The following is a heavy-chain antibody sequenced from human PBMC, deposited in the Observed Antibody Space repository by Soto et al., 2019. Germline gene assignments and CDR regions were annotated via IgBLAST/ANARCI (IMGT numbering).Heavy chain of an antibody. CDR2: TYYRSKWYS. D-gene: IGHD5-12*01. J-gene: IGHJ6*02. V-gene: IGHV6-1*01. CDR1: GDRFARKSAS. Sequence: PQALSLACAISGDRFARKSASWNWISQSPSRGLEWLGRTYYRSKWYSDYAVSVKSRITINPDTSKNQFSLQLNSVTPEDTAVYYCARGYSGSMDVCGQGTTVPVS. CDR3: ARGYSGSMDV.